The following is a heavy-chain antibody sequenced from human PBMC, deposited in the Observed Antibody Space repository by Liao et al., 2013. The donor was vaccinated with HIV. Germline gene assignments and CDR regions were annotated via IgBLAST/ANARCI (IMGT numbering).Heavy chain of an antibody. D-gene: IGHD7-27*01. V-gene: IGHV4-4*07. CDR3: ARGQLTNWGVIRYYYYMDV. J-gene: IGHJ6*03. CDR1: GGSISSYY. Sequence: QVQLQESGPGLVKPSETLSLTCTVSGGSISSYYWSWIRQPAGKGLEWIGRIYTSGSTNYNPSLKSRVTMSVDTSKNQFSLKLSSVTAADTAVYYCARGQLTNWGVIRYYYYMDVWGKGDHGHRLL. CDR2: IYTSGST.